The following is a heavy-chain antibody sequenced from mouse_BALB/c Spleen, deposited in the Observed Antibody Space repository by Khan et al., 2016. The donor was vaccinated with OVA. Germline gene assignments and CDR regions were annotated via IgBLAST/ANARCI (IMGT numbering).Heavy chain of an antibody. D-gene: IGHD2-1*01. V-gene: IGHV2-6-7*01. Sequence: QVQLKESGPDLVAPSQSLYITCTASGFTLTTYGVNWVCQPPGKCLEWMGTIRGDGHLDYISALKSGLSIHNDNSKKQVFIKMNSLQADDTARYYCARADYANYSEAMDYWGQGNSVTVSS. CDR2: IRGDGHL. CDR1: GFTLTTYG. CDR3: ARADYANYSEAMDY. J-gene: IGHJ4*01.